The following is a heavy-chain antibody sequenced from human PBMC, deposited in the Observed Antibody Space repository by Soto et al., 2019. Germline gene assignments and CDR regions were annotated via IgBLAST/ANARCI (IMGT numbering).Heavy chain of an antibody. CDR3: ARPARQDSVAGDY. J-gene: IGHJ4*02. V-gene: IGHV4-39*01. Sequence: SETLSLTCIVSGGSISSSSYYWGWIRQSPGKGLEWIGSIYYSGITHYNPSLKSRVTISLDTSKNQFSLKLSSVTAADTAVYFCARPARQDSVAGDYWGQGAQVTVSS. D-gene: IGHD6-19*01. CDR2: IYYSGIT. CDR1: GGSISSSSYY.